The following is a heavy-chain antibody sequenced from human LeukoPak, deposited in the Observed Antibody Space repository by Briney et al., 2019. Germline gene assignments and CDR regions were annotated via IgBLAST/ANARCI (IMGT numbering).Heavy chain of an antibody. CDR2: IWYDGSNK. CDR3: ARDGSFWRGYPYYFDY. Sequence: GGSLRLSCAASGFTFSSYGMHWVRQAPGKGLEWVAIIWYDGSNKYYADSVKGRFTISRDNSKNTLYLQVNSMRAEDTDVYYCARDGSFWRGYPYYFDYWGQGTLVTASS. V-gene: IGHV3-33*01. CDR1: GFTFSSYG. D-gene: IGHD3-3*01. J-gene: IGHJ4*02.